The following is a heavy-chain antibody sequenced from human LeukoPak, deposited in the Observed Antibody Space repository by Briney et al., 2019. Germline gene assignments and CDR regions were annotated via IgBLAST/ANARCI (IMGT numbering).Heavy chain of an antibody. V-gene: IGHV3-9*01. Sequence: GGSLRLSCTASGFTFDDYAMHWVRQAPGKGLEWVSGISWNSDNVGYADSVKGRFTISRDNAKNSLYLQMNSLRAEDTALYYCAKGGGYHYDSSGYLPFDYWGQGTLVTVSS. CDR2: ISWNSDNV. J-gene: IGHJ4*02. CDR3: AKGGGYHYDSSGYLPFDY. D-gene: IGHD3-22*01. CDR1: GFTFDDYA.